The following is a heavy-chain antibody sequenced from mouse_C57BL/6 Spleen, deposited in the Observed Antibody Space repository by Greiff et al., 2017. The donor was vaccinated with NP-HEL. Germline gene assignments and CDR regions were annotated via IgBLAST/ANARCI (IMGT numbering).Heavy chain of an antibody. Sequence: QVQLKQSGAELVRPGSSVKLSCKASGYTFTSYWMHWVKQRPIQGLEWIGNIDPSDSETHYNQKFKDKATLTVDKSSSTAYMQLSSLTSEDSAVYYCARTSVSNPLAYWGQGTLVTVAA. V-gene: IGHV1-52*01. CDR1: GYTFTSYW. CDR3: ARTSVSNPLAY. J-gene: IGHJ3*01. CDR2: IDPSDSET. D-gene: IGHD2-5*01.